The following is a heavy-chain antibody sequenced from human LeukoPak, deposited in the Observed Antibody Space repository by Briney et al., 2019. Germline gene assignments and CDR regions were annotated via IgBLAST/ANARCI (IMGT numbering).Heavy chain of an antibody. D-gene: IGHD6-19*01. Sequence: GASVKVSCKASGYTFTSYAMNWVRQAPGQGLEWMGGIIPIFGTANYAQKFQGRVTITADESTSTAYMELSSLRSEDTAVYYCARHSSGWYGYYYYGMDVWGQGTTVTVSS. V-gene: IGHV1-69*13. J-gene: IGHJ6*02. CDR3: ARHSSGWYGYYYYGMDV. CDR1: GYTFTSYA. CDR2: IIPIFGTA.